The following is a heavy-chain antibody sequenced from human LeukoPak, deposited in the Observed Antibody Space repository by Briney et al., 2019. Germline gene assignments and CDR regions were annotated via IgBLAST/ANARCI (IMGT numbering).Heavy chain of an antibody. D-gene: IGHD6-19*01. CDR1: GYTFTGYY. CDR2: INPNSGGT. V-gene: IGHV1-2*02. CDR3: ARGLPSIAVAGTDYYYYYMDV. J-gene: IGHJ6*03. Sequence: ASVKVSCKASGYTFTGYYMHWVRHAPGQGLEWMVWINPNSGGTNYAQKFQGRVTMTRDTSISTAYMELSSLRSEDTAVYYCARGLPSIAVAGTDYYYYYMDVWGKGTTVTISS.